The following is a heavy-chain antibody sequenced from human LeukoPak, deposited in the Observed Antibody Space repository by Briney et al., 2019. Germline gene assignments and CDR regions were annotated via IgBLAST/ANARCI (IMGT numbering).Heavy chain of an antibody. J-gene: IGHJ4*02. CDR1: GGSISSSSYY. CDR2: IYYSGNT. Sequence: ASETLSLTCTVSGGSISSSSYYWGWIRQPPGKGLEWIGSIYYSGNTYYNASLKSQVSISIDTSKNQFSLKLTSVTAADTAVYYCARQTGSGLFILPGGQGTLVTVSS. CDR3: ARQTGSGLFILP. D-gene: IGHD3/OR15-3a*01. V-gene: IGHV4-39*01.